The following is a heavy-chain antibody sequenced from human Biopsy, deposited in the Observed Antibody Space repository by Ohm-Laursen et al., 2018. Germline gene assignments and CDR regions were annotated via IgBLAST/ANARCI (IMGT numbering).Heavy chain of an antibody. Sequence: SETLSLTCTVSGGSITADFWTWIRQTPGERLEWIGYRFQSGSPMYNPSLKSRVTISVDTSKSQFSLTLTSVTAADTAVYYCVRLNRRGNIIFFDYWGRGTLVTVSS. J-gene: IGHJ4*02. CDR3: VRLNRRGNIIFFDY. CDR2: RFQSGSP. CDR1: GGSITADF. V-gene: IGHV4-59*08. D-gene: IGHD3/OR15-3a*01.